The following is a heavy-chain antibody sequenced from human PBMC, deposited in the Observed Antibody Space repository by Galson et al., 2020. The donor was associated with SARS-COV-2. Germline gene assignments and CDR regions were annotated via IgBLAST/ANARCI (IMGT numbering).Heavy chain of an antibody. CDR1: GFTFTDYY. CDR3: ASGDYGVS. D-gene: IGHD4-17*01. J-gene: IGHJ1*01. Sequence: ATVKVSCKAPGFTFTDYYMNWVRHAPGQGLEWVGWINPYSGDTDQAQNFQGRVTMTSDTTINTAYMELSSLRSDDTAIYYCASGDYGVSWGQGTLITVSS. V-gene: IGHV1-2*02. CDR2: INPYSGDT.